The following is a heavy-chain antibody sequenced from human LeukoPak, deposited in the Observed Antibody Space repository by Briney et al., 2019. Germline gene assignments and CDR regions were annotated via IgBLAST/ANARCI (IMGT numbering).Heavy chain of an antibody. CDR1: GFTFSSYS. Sequence: GGSLRLSCAASGFTFSSYSMNWVRQAPGKGLEWVSSISSSSSYIYYADSVKGRFTISRDNSKNSLYLQMNSLRTEDTALYYCAKAAPYYDILTGYPDYWGQGTLVTVSS. J-gene: IGHJ4*02. CDR2: ISSSSSYI. CDR3: AKAAPYYDILTGYPDY. V-gene: IGHV3-21*04. D-gene: IGHD3-9*01.